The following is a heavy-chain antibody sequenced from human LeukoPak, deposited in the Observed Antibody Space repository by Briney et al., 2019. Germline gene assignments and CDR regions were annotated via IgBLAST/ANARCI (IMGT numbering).Heavy chain of an antibody. CDR2: ISISGGTT. J-gene: IGHJ4*02. Sequence: PGESLRLSCTASAFAFSNHAMSWVRQAPGKGPEWVSSISISGGTTYYADSVKGRFTISRENSKSTLYLQMNNLRADDTAVYYCANEIRPNDYWGQGTLVTVSS. CDR3: ANEIRPNDY. CDR1: AFAFSNHA. D-gene: IGHD4-17*01. V-gene: IGHV3-23*01.